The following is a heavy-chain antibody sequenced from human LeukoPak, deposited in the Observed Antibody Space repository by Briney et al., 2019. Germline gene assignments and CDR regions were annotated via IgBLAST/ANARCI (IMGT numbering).Heavy chain of an antibody. V-gene: IGHV4-39*02. D-gene: IGHD6-19*01. J-gene: IGHJ4*02. CDR2: FYYSGST. CDR3: TTTTRGWYGVGDY. Sequence: SETLSLTCTVSGGSISSGDYYWSWIRQPPGKGLEWIGSFYYSGSTYYNASLKSRVTISVDTSKNHFSLKLSSVTAADTAVYYCTTTTRGWYGVGDYWGQGTLVTVSS. CDR1: GGSISSGDYY.